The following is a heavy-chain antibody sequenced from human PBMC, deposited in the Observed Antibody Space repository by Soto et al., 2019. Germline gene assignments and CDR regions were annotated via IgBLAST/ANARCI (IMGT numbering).Heavy chain of an antibody. Sequence: ASVKVSCKASGYTFTSFDNNWVRQASGQGLEWMGWMNPNSGNTIYAQKFQGRVTMTRNTSINTAYMELSSLRSDDTAVYYCARGLAIYCSGGSCPFFDYWAQGTLVTVSS. CDR3: ARGLAIYCSGGSCPFFDY. CDR1: GYTFTSFD. CDR2: MNPNSGNT. V-gene: IGHV1-8*01. J-gene: IGHJ4*02. D-gene: IGHD2-15*01.